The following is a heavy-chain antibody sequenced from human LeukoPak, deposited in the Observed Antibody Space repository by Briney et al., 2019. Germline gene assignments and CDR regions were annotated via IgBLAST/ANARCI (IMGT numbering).Heavy chain of an antibody. Sequence: GGSLRLSCAASGFTFSSYAMHWVRQAPGKGLEWVAVISYDGSNKYYADSVKGLFTISRDNSKNTLYLQMNSLRAEDTAVYYCARTERTVVTPDYWGQGTLVTVSS. CDR3: ARTERTVVTPDY. D-gene: IGHD4-23*01. V-gene: IGHV3-30*01. CDR1: GFTFSSYA. CDR2: ISYDGSNK. J-gene: IGHJ4*02.